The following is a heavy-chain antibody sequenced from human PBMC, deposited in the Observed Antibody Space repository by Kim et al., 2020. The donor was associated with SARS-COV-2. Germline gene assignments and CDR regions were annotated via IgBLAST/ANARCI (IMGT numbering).Heavy chain of an antibody. Sequence: GGSLRLSCAASGFTFSSYAMHWVRQAPGKGLEWVAVISYDGSNKYYADSVKGRFTISRDNSKNTLYLQMNSLRAEDTAVYYCARVTEYQLLIAFPRNDAFDIWGQGTMVTVSS. D-gene: IGHD2-2*01. CDR1: GFTFSSYA. CDR2: ISYDGSNK. V-gene: IGHV3-30-3*01. CDR3: ARVTEYQLLIAFPRNDAFDI. J-gene: IGHJ3*02.